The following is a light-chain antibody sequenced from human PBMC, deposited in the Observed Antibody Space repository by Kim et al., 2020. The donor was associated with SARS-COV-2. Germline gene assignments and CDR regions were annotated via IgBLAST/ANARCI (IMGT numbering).Light chain of an antibody. CDR3: QQYSHRTLT. Sequence: EIVMTQSPATLSVSPGERATLSCRASQSVSSILAWYQQKPGQAPRLLIYGASTRATGIPGRFSGSGSGTEFTLTISSLQSEDFAVYYCQQYSHRTLTFGGGTKVDIK. J-gene: IGKJ4*01. V-gene: IGKV3-15*01. CDR1: QSVSSI. CDR2: GAS.